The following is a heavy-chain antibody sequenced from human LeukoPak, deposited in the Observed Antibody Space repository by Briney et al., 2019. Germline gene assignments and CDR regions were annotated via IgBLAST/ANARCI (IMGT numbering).Heavy chain of an antibody. CDR3: ARLNSGNLRRILY. CDR1: GYMFTAYY. D-gene: IGHD4-23*01. J-gene: IGHJ4*02. CDR2: VNPNGGGT. Sequence: ASVKVSCKASGYMFTAYYINWVRQSPGLGLEWLGWVNPNGGGTTYAQNFQGRVTMTSDTSTSTAYLEPNGLRSDDTAVYFCARLNSGNLRRILYWGQGSLVTVSS. V-gene: IGHV1-2*02.